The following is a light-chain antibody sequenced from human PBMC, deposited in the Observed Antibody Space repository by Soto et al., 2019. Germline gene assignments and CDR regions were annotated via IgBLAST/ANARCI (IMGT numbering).Light chain of an antibody. CDR3: CSYAGSVYV. Sequence: QSLLPHPASVSWSPGDSITISCTGTSSDVGSYNLVSWYQQHPGKAPKLMIYEGSKRPSGVSNRFSGSKSGNTASLTISGLQAEEEAHYYCCSYAGSVYVFGTGTKVTVL. CDR1: SSDVGSYNL. V-gene: IGLV2-23*01. J-gene: IGLJ1*01. CDR2: EGS.